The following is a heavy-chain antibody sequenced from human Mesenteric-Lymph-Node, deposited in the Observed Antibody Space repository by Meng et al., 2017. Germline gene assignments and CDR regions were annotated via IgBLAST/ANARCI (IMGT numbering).Heavy chain of an antibody. D-gene: IGHD3-22*01. CDR1: GFTLSSYE. V-gene: IGHV3-48*03. CDR3: ARDFRGGMTMTHFDY. J-gene: IGHJ4*02. CDR2: ISSSGSTI. Sequence: AGSLSLSCAVSGFTLSSYEMNCVRQAPGKGLEWVSYISSSGSTIYYADSVKGRFTSSRDNAKNSLYLQMNSLRAEDTAVYYCARDFRGGMTMTHFDYWGQGTLVTVSS.